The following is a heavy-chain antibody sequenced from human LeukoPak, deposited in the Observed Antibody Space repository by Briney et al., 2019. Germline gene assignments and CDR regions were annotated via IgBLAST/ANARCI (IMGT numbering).Heavy chain of an antibody. J-gene: IGHJ6*03. D-gene: IGHD5-12*01. CDR3: ATWRDGRIDSGYDSDYYYMDV. CDR1: GGTFSSYA. CDR2: IIPIFGTA. V-gene: IGHV1-69*06. Sequence: ASAKVSCKASGGTFSSYAISWVRQAPGQGLEWMGGIIPIFGTANYAQKFQGRVTITADKSTSTAYMELSSLRSEGTAVYYCATWRDGRIDSGYDSDYYYMDVWGKGTTVTVSS.